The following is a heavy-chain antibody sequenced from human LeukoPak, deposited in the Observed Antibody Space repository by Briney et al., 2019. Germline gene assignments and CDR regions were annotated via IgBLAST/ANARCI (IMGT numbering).Heavy chain of an antibody. Sequence: GASVKVSCKASGYTFTGYYMHWVRQAPGQGLEWMGRINPNSGGTNYAQKFQGRVTMTRDTSISTAYMELSRLRSDDTAVYYCARDKYYYGSGSRPLDYWGQGTLVTVSP. V-gene: IGHV1-2*06. J-gene: IGHJ4*02. CDR1: GYTFTGYY. D-gene: IGHD3-10*01. CDR3: ARDKYYYGSGSRPLDY. CDR2: INPNSGGT.